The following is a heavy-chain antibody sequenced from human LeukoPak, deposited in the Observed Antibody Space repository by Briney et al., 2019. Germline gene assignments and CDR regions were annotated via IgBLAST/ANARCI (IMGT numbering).Heavy chain of an antibody. CDR2: IKQDGSER. CDR3: ARVANQWREYFLDY. V-gene: IGHV3-7*01. J-gene: IGHJ4*02. D-gene: IGHD3-10*01. Sequence: GGSLRLSCAASGFTFSSYSMSWVRQAPGKGLEWVANIKQDGSERFYVDSVKGRLTISRDNAKNSLSLQMNSLRAEDTAVYYCARVANQWREYFLDYWGQGTLVTVSS. CDR1: GFTFSSYS.